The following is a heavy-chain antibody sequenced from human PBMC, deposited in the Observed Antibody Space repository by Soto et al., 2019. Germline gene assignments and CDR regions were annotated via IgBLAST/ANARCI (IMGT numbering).Heavy chain of an antibody. D-gene: IGHD2-21*02. V-gene: IGHV1-3*05. CDR3: ARSIVVVTALDY. CDR2: INAGNGNT. CDR1: GYTFTSYA. J-gene: IGHJ4*02. Sequence: QVQLVQSGAEEKKPGASVKVSCKASGYTFTSYAMHWVRQAPGQRLEWMGWINAGNGNTKYSQKFQGRVTITRDTSARTAYMALSSLRSEDTAVYYCARSIVVVTALDYWGQGTLGTVSS.